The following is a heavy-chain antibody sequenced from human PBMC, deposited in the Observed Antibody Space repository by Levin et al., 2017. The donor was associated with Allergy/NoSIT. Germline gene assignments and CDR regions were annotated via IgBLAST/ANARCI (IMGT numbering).Heavy chain of an antibody. V-gene: IGHV3-30*18. D-gene: IGHD2-2*01. Sequence: LSLTCAASGFTFSNYGMHWVRQAPGKGLEWVAVISYDGSNQYYEDSVKGRFTISRDNSKNTLYLQVNSLRPDDTAVYYCAKLHCSTTSCLWADAFDIWGQGTMVIVSS. CDR1: GFTFSNYG. CDR2: ISYDGSNQ. CDR3: AKLHCSTTSCLWADAFDI. J-gene: IGHJ3*02.